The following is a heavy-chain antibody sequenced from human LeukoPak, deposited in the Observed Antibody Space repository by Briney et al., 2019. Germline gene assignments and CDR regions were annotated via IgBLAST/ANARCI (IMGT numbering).Heavy chain of an antibody. CDR2: ISASNGNT. CDR1: GYTFTSYG. CDR3: ARDRFGELDY. J-gene: IGHJ4*02. V-gene: IGHV1-18*01. Sequence: ASVKVSCTASGYTFTSYGISWVRQAPGQGLEWVGWISASNGNTNYAQNLQGRVPITTEPSKSTAYMESRSLRCDDTAVYYCARDRFGELDYWGQGTLVTVSS. D-gene: IGHD3-10*01.